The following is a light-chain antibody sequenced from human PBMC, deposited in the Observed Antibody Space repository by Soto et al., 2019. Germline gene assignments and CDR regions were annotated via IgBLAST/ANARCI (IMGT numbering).Light chain of an antibody. CDR3: QQYGSSPL. CDR2: DVS. V-gene: IGKV3-20*01. CDR1: QSVSNTY. Sequence: EIVLTQSPGTLSLSPGERATLSCRASQSVSNTYLAWYQQKPGQAPRLLIYDVSSRATGIPDRFSGSGSGTDFTLTISRLEPEDFAVYYCQQYGSSPLFGQGTKLEIK. J-gene: IGKJ2*01.